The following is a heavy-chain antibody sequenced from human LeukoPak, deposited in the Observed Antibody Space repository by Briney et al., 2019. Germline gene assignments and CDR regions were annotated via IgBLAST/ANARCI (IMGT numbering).Heavy chain of an antibody. CDR2: ISYEGNNK. V-gene: IGHV3-30*18. Sequence: GGSLRLSRAASGFTFCSYGMHWVRQAPGKGVEWVALISYEGNNKHYADTVKGRFTISRDSSKNTLYLQMSSLRAEDMAVYYCAKGRVHIDYWGQGTLVTVSS. CDR1: GFTFCSYG. J-gene: IGHJ4*02. CDR3: AKGRVHIDY. D-gene: IGHD1-1*01.